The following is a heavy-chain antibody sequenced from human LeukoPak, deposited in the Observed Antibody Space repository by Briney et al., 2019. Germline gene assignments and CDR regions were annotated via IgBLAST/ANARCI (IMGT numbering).Heavy chain of an antibody. V-gene: IGHV3-30*18. J-gene: IGHJ4*02. CDR1: GFTFSSYG. D-gene: IGHD5-24*01. CDR3: AKNYPSRGLDY. Sequence: PGRSLRLSCAASGFTFSSYGMHWVRQAPGKGLEWVAVISYDGSNKYYADSVKGRFTISRDNSKNTLYLQMNSLRAEDTAVYYCAKNYPSRGLDYWGQGTLVTVSS. CDR2: ISYDGSNK.